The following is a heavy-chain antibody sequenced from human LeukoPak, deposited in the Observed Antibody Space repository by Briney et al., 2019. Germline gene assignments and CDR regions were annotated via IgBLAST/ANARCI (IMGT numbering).Heavy chain of an antibody. J-gene: IGHJ4*02. CDR3: ARGGPPRLSYCGCDCYSYY. CDR1: GFTFSSYS. D-gene: IGHD2-21*02. V-gene: IGHV3-21*01. CDR2: IISSSSYI. Sequence: GGSLRLSCAASGFTFSSYSMNWVRQAPGKGLEWVSSIISSSSYIYYADSVKGRFTISRDNAKNSLYLQINSLRAEDTAVYYCARGGPPRLSYCGCDCYSYYWGQGTLVTVSS.